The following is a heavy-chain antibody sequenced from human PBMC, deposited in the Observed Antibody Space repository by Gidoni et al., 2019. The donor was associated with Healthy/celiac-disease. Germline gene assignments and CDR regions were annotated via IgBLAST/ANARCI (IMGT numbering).Heavy chain of an antibody. D-gene: IGHD6-19*01. Sequence: EVQLLESGGGLVQPGGSLRLSCAASGFTFSSHAMSWVRQAPGKGLEWVSAISGSGGSTYYADSVKGRFTISRDNSKNTLYLQMNSLRAEDTAVYYCAKDVVKQWLGPPYYFDYWGQGTLVTVSS. V-gene: IGHV3-23*01. CDR3: AKDVVKQWLGPPYYFDY. J-gene: IGHJ4*02. CDR2: ISGSGGST. CDR1: GFTFSSHA.